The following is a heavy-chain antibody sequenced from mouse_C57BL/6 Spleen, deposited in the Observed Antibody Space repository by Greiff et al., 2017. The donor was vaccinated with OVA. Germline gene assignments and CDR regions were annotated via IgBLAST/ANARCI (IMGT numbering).Heavy chain of an antibody. J-gene: IGHJ4*01. V-gene: IGHV14-3*01. CDR2: LDPAHGNT. CDR1: GFTIKNTY. Sequence: VQLQQSVAELVRPGASVKLSCTASGFTIKNTYMHWVKQRPEQGLEWIGRLDPAHGNTKYAPQFQGKATITADTSSNTAYLQLSSLTSEDTASYYCARGGDCAMDYWGQGTSVTVSS. D-gene: IGHD2-13*01. CDR3: ARGGDCAMDY.